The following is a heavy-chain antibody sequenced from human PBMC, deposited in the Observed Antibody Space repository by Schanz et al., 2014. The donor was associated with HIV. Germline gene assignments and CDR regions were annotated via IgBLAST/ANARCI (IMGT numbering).Heavy chain of an antibody. CDR3: AKEEQQLGGVGGYHFDY. V-gene: IGHV3-33*06. J-gene: IGHJ4*02. CDR2: IWYDGSNK. Sequence: VQLVESGGGVVQPGKSLRLSCVASGFTFSSYGMHWVRQAPGKGLEWVAVIWYDGSNKYYADSVKGRFTISKDNSKNTLYLQMNSLRAEDTAVYYCAKEEQQLGGVGGYHFDYWGQGTLVTVSS. D-gene: IGHD6-13*01. CDR1: GFTFSSYG.